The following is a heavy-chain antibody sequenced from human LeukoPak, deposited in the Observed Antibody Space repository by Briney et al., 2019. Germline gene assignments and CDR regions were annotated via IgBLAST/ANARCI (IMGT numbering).Heavy chain of an antibody. CDR1: GFTFSSYA. CDR2: ISGSGGST. Sequence: GGSLRLSCAASGFTFSSYAVSWVRQAPGKGLEWVSAISGSGGSTYYADSVKGRFTISRDNSKNTLYLQMNSLRAEDTAVYYCAKDATSGYYDFWSGYYTGGILDYWGQGTLVTVSS. CDR3: AKDATSGYYDFWSGYYTGGILDY. J-gene: IGHJ4*02. V-gene: IGHV3-23*01. D-gene: IGHD3-3*01.